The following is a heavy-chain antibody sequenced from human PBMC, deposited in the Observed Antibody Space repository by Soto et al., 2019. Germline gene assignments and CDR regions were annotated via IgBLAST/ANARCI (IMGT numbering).Heavy chain of an antibody. CDR1: GFTFSSYG. V-gene: IGHV3-30*03. J-gene: IGHJ6*02. D-gene: IGHD3-10*01. Sequence: LRLSCAASGFTFSSYGMHWVRQAPGKGLEWVAVISYDGSNKYYADSVKGRFTISRDNSKNTLYLQMNSLRAEDTAVYYCAREGGVTMVRGVITYYGMDVWGQGTTVTVSS. CDR2: ISYDGSNK. CDR3: AREGGVTMVRGVITYYGMDV.